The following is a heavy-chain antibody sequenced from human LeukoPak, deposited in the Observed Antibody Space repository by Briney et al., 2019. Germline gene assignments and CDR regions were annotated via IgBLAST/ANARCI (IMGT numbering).Heavy chain of an antibody. V-gene: IGHV1-69*06. CDR1: GGIFSSYA. Sequence: SVKVSCKASGGIFSSYAISWVRQAPGQGLEWMGGIIPIFGTANYAQKFQGRVTITADKSTSTAYMELSSLRSEDTAVYYCAREGMTTVTTGELLGIWGQGTMVTVSS. D-gene: IGHD4-17*01. CDR3: AREGMTTVTTGELLGI. J-gene: IGHJ3*02. CDR2: IIPIFGTA.